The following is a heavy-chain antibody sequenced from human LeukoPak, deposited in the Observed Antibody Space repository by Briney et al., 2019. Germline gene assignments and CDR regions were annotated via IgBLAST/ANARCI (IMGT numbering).Heavy chain of an antibody. CDR2: ISGSGGST. CDR1: GFTFSSYA. V-gene: IGHV3-23*01. D-gene: IGHD3-22*01. CDR3: AKDLDSGYYFSPFDY. J-gene: IGHJ4*02. Sequence: GGSLRLSCAASGFTFSSYAMSWVRQAPGKGLEWVSAISGSGGSTYYADSVKGRFAISRDNSKNALYLQMNSLRAEDTAVYYCAKDLDSGYYFSPFDYWGQGTLVTVSS.